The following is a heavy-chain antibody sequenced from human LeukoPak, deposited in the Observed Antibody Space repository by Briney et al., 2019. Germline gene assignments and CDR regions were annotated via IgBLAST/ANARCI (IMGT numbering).Heavy chain of an antibody. D-gene: IGHD3-3*01. CDR2: ISSSGSTI. J-gene: IGHJ4*02. V-gene: IGHV3-11*01. CDR3: AREIRLYDFWSGLDY. CDR1: GFTFSDYY. Sequence: GGSLRLSCAASGFTFSDYYMSWIRQAPGKGLEWVSYISSSGSTIYYADSVKGRFTISRDNAKNSLYLQMNSLRAEDTAVYYCAREIRLYDFWSGLDYWGQGTLVTVSS.